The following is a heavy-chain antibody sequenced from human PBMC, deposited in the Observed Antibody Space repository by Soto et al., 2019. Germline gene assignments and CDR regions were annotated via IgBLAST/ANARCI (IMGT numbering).Heavy chain of an antibody. Sequence: LRLSCAASGFTFSSYGMHWVRQAPGKGLEWVAVISYYGSNKYYADSVKGRFTISRENAKNSLYLQMNSLRAGDTAIYFCARAIGPTLFDYGGQGTLVTVSS. J-gene: IGHJ4*02. CDR3: ARAIGPTLFDY. V-gene: IGHV3-30*03. CDR2: ISYYGSNK. CDR1: GFTFSSYG. D-gene: IGHD3-22*01.